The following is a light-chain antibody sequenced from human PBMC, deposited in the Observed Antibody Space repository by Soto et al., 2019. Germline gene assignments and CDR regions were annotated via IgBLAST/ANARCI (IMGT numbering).Light chain of an antibody. CDR1: SSDVGAYDY. V-gene: IGLV2-14*01. Sequence: QSALTQAASVSGSPGQSITISCTGTSSDVGAYDYVTWYQQHPGKAPKVMIYKVSNRPSGVSNRFSGSKSGNTASLTISGLQAEDEADYYCSSYTTGRLVVFGGGTKLTVL. CDR3: SSYTTGRLVV. CDR2: KVS. J-gene: IGLJ2*01.